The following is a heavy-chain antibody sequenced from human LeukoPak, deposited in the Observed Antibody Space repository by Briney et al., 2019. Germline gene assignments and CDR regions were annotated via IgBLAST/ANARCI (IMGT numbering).Heavy chain of an antibody. J-gene: IGHJ6*03. V-gene: IGHV3-23*01. D-gene: IGHD1-26*01. CDR3: AKLVGATVNYYYYYMDV. Sequence: GGALRLSCAASVFTFSSYVMCSVCAALGKGVGWVSLICGSGGNTYYASSVNGRFTNYRDNSKSTLYMQMNSLKTENTAVYYCAKLVGATVNYYYYYMDVWGKGTTVTVSS. CDR2: ICGSGGNT. CDR1: VFTFSSYV.